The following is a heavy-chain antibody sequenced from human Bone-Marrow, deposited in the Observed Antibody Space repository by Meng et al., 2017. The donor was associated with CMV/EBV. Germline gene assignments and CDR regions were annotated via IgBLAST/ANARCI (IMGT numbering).Heavy chain of an antibody. D-gene: IGHD2-2*01. J-gene: IGHJ5*02. CDR2: INPSGGST. CDR1: GYTFTSYY. CDR3: ARDLLDCSSTSCQAAFDP. V-gene: IGHV1-46*01. Sequence: ASVKVSCKASGYTFTSYYMHWVRQAPGQGLEWMGIINPSGGSTSYAQKFQGRVTMTRDTSISTAYMELSRLRSDDTAVYYCARDLLDCSSTSCQAAFDPWGQGTLVTVSS.